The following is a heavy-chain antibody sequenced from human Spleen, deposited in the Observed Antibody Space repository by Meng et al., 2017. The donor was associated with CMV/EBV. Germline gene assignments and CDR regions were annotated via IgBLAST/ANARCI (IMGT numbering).Heavy chain of an antibody. CDR3: AKDGWAAAPDY. CDR1: GFTFSSYA. J-gene: IGHJ4*02. D-gene: IGHD6-13*01. CDR2: TKQDGSEK. V-gene: IGHV3-7*01. Sequence: GESLKISCAASGFTFSSYAMHWVRQAPGKGLEWVASTKQDGSEKYYVDSVKGRFTISRDNSKNTLYLQMNSLRAEDTAVYYCAKDGWAAAPDYWGQGTLVTVSS.